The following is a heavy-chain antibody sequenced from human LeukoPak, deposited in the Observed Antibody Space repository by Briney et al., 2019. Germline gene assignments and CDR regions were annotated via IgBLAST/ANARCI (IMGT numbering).Heavy chain of an antibody. CDR3: ARLIVTYSSSWYDY. J-gene: IGHJ4*02. CDR1: GFTVSSNY. Sequence: GGSLRLSCAASGFTVSSNYMSWVRQAPGKGLEWVSVIYSGSSTYYADSVKGRFTISRDNSKNTLYLQMNSLRAEDTAVYYCARLIVTYSSSWYDYWGQGTLVTVSS. V-gene: IGHV3-66*01. D-gene: IGHD6-13*01. CDR2: IYSGSST.